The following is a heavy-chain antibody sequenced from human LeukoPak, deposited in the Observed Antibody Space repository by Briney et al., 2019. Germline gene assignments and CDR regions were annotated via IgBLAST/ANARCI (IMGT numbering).Heavy chain of an antibody. CDR1: GFTFSSYD. D-gene: IGHD5-18*01. V-gene: IGHV3-33*01. CDR2: IWYDGSNK. CDR3: VRVTHSSYSYGYGHGDY. J-gene: IGHJ4*02. Sequence: AGGSLRLSCAASGFTFSSYDMHWVRQAPGKGLEWVALIWYDGSNKNYADSVKGRFTISRDNSKNTLYLQMNSLRAEDTAVYYCVRVTHSSYSYGYGHGDYWGQGTLVTVSS.